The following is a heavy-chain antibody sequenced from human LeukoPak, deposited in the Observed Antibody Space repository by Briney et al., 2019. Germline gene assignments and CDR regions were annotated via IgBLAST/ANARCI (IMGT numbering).Heavy chain of an antibody. V-gene: IGHV3-64*01. Sequence: PGGSLRLSCAASGFTFSRYPMHWVRQAPGKGLEHVSAISSTGGSTYYANSVKGRFTISRDNSKKTLYLQMGSLRADGMAVYYCASAYDSSGYYPFDYWGQGTLVTVSS. J-gene: IGHJ4*02. CDR1: GFTFSRYP. D-gene: IGHD3-22*01. CDR3: ASAYDSSGYYPFDY. CDR2: ISSTGGST.